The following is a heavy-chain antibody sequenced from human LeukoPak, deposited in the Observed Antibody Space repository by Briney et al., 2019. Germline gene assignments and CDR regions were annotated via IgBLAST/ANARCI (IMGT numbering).Heavy chain of an antibody. CDR1: GFTFSSYW. CDR2: INSDGSST. CDR3: AREPHYGDYSLFDY. D-gene: IGHD4-17*01. Sequence: PGGSLRLSCAASGFTFSSYWMHWVRQAPGKGLVWVSRINSDGSSTSYADSVKGRFTISRDNAKNTLYLQMNSLSAEDTAVYYCAREPHYGDYSLFDYWGQGTLVTVSS. V-gene: IGHV3-74*01. J-gene: IGHJ4*02.